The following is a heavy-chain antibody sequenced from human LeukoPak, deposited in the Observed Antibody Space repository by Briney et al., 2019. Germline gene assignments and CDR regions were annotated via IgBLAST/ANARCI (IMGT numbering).Heavy chain of an antibody. CDR3: ARDQSRGYSGYDVDY. J-gene: IGHJ4*02. Sequence: ASVTVSCTASGYTFTSYYMHWVRQAPGQGLEWMGIINPSGGSTSYAQKFQGRVTITRDTSTSTVYMELSSLRSEDTAVYYCARDQSRGYSGYDVDYWGQGTLVTVSS. V-gene: IGHV1-46*01. CDR1: GYTFTSYY. CDR2: INPSGGST. D-gene: IGHD5-12*01.